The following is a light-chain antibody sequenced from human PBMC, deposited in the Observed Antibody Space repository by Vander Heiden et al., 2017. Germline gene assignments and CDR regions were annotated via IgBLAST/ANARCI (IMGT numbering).Light chain of an antibody. V-gene: IGKV3-15*01. J-gene: IGKJ1*01. CDR3: QQYHNWPRT. CDR2: SAS. CDR1: QSVSSN. Sequence: EIVMTHSPATLTVSPGGRATLSCRASQSVSSNLAWYQQRPGQAPRYLIYSASTRATGIPARFSGSGSGTEFTLTISSLHSEDFAVSYCQQYHNWPRTFGQGTKVEIK.